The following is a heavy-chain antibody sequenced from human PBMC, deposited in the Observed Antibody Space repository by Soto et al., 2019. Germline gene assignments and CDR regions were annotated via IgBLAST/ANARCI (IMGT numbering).Heavy chain of an antibody. CDR3: ARESPPADY. J-gene: IGHJ4*02. CDR1: GHNLPELS. Sequence: GAAVKVSCTVYGHNLPELSMHWMRQAPRPGLEWMGGFDPEDGNTNYAQKLQGRVTMNTDTSTSTAYMELRSLRSDGTAVYYRARESPPADYWGQGTLVTVSS. V-gene: IGHV1-24*01. CDR2: FDPEDGNT.